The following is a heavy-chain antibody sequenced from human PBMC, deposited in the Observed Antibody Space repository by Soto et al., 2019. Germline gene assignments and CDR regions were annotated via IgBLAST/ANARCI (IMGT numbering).Heavy chain of an antibody. J-gene: IGHJ4*02. Sequence: SQTLSLTCAISGDSVSSNSAAWNWIRQSPSRGLEWLGRTYYRSKWYNDYAVSVKSRITINPDTSKNQFSLQLNSVTPGDTAVYYCAREPPYCSSTSCYGLGFDYWGQGTLVTVSS. V-gene: IGHV6-1*01. CDR2: TYYRSKWYN. CDR3: AREPPYCSSTSCYGLGFDY. D-gene: IGHD2-2*01. CDR1: GDSVSSNSAA.